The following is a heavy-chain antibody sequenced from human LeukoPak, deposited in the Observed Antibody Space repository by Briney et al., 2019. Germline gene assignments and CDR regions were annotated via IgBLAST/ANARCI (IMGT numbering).Heavy chain of an antibody. V-gene: IGHV1-46*03. CDR1: GYTFTGYY. CDR2: INPSGGST. J-gene: IGHJ6*03. CDR3: VIYYYYYMDV. Sequence: ASVKVSCKASGYTFTGYYMHWVRQAPGQGLEWMGIINPSGGSTSYAQKFQGRVTMTRDMSTSTVYMELSSLRSEDTAVYYCVIYYYYYMDVWGKGTTVTVSS.